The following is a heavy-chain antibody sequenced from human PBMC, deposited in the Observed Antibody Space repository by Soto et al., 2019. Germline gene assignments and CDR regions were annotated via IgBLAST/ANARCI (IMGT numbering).Heavy chain of an antibody. CDR3: ARGLSYYDSSGYSDAFDI. Sequence: ASVKVSCKASGGTFSSYAISWVRQAPGQGLEWMGGIIPIFGTANYAQKFQGRVTVTADESTSTAYMELSGLTSEDTAVYYCARGLSYYDSSGYSDAFDIWGQGTLVTVSS. D-gene: IGHD3-22*01. CDR2: IIPIFGTA. CDR1: GGTFSSYA. V-gene: IGHV1-69*13. J-gene: IGHJ3*02.